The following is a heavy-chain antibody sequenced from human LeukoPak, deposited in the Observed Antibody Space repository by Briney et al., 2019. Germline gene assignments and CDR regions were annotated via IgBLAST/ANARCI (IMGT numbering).Heavy chain of an antibody. CDR2: IIPIFGTA. J-gene: IGHJ4*02. D-gene: IGHD3-22*01. Sequence: SVKVSCKASGATFSSYAICWVRQAPGQGLEWMGGIIPIFGTANYAQKFQGRVTITADESTSTAYMELSSLRSEDTAVYYCANHGGYGYFDYWGQGTLVTVSS. V-gene: IGHV1-69*13. CDR1: GATFSSYA. CDR3: ANHGGYGYFDY.